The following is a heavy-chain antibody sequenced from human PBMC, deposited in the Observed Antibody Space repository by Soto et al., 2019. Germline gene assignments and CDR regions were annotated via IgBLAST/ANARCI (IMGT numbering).Heavy chain of an antibody. J-gene: IGHJ6*02. CDR2: IIPIFGTA. CDR3: AARPLYGGNGGMDV. V-gene: IGHV1-69*06. CDR1: GGTFSSYA. D-gene: IGHD4-17*01. Sequence: QVQLVQSGAEVKKPGSSVKVSCKASGGTFSSYAISWVRQAPGQGLEWMGGIIPIFGTANYAQKFQGRVTITADKSTSTAYMELSSPRSEDTAVYYCAARPLYGGNGGMDVWCQGATVTVSS.